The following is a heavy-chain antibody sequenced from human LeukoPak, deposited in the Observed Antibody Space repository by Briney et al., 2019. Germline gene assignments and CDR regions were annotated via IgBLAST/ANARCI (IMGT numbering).Heavy chain of an antibody. CDR1: GFTSSSYA. CDR2: ISAGGGTT. J-gene: IGHJ4*02. CDR3: ARAMMVVTNLWGVYDY. V-gene: IGHV3-23*01. D-gene: IGHD3-22*01. Sequence: GGSLRLSCAASGFTSSSYAMSWVRQAPGKGLEWVSGISAGGGTTYDTDSVKGRFTISRDNSKNTLYLQMNSLRAEDTAVYFCARAMMVVTNLWGVYDYWGQGTLATVSS.